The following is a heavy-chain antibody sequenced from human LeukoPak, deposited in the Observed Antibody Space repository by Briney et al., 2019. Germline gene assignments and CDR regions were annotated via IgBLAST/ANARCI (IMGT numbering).Heavy chain of an antibody. J-gene: IGHJ6*02. V-gene: IGHV3-48*02. CDR2: IISSSSTI. CDR3: ARGGVVYAPRYGMDV. CDR1: GFTFSSYS. Sequence: GGSLRLSCAASGFTFSSYSMNWVRQAPGKGLERISYIISSSSTIYYADSVKGRFTISRDTAKNSLYLQMNSLRDEDTAVYYCARGGVVYAPRYGMDVWGQGTTVTVSS. D-gene: IGHD2-8*02.